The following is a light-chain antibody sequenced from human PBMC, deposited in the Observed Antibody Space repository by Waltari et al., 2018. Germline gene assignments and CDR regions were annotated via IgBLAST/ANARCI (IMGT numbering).Light chain of an antibody. CDR1: SSDLGGYNY. CDR2: AVS. V-gene: IGLV2-14*03. CDR3: SSYSSSSTRV. J-gene: IGLJ1*01. Sequence: SALTQPASVSGSPGQSITISCTGTSSDLGGYNYVPWYRQHPGKAPKLMIYAVSNRPSGVSNRFSGSKSGNTASLTISGLQAEDEADYYCSSYSSSSTRVFGTGAKVTVL.